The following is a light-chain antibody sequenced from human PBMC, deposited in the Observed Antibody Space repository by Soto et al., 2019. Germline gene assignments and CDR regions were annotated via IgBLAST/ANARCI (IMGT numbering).Light chain of an antibody. CDR1: QSVSSN. CDR3: QQYNNWPL. CDR2: GAP. V-gene: IGKV3-15*01. Sequence: EIVMTQSPATLSVSPGERATPSCRASQSVSSNLAWYQQKPGQAPRLLIYGAPTRATGIPARFSGSGSGTEFTLTISSLQSEDFAVYYCQQYNNWPLFGPGTRWIS. J-gene: IGKJ3*01.